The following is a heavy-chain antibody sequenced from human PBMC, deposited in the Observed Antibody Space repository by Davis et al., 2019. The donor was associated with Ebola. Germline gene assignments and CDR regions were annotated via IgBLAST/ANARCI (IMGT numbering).Heavy chain of an antibody. CDR1: GGTFTSYA. CDR3: ARSNYAFWSGIGASYFGMDV. D-gene: IGHD3-3*01. J-gene: IGHJ6*02. CDR2: IIPIFGTA. V-gene: IGHV1-69*06. Sequence: AASVKVSCKASGGTFTSYAISWVRQAPGQGLEWIGGIIPIFGTANYAQKFQGRVTITADKSTSTAYMELSSLRSEDTAVYYCARSNYAFWSGIGASYFGMDVWGQGTTVTVSS.